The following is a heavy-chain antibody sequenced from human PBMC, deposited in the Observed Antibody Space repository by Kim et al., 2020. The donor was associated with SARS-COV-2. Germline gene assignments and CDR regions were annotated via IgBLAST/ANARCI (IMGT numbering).Heavy chain of an antibody. CDR1: GFSLSTSGMC. J-gene: IGHJ4*02. V-gene: IGHV2-70*11. CDR3: ARLRKDYYGSFHFDY. D-gene: IGHD3-10*01. CDR2: IDWDDDK. Sequence: SGPTLVKPTQTLTLTCTFSGFSLSTSGMCVSWIRQPPGKALEWLARIDWDDDKYYSTSLKTRLTISKDTSKNQVVLTMTNMDPVDTATYYCARLRKDYYGSFHFDYWGQGTLVTVSS.